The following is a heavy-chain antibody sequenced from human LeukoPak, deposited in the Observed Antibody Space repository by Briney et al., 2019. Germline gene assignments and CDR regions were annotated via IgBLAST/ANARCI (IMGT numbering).Heavy chain of an antibody. CDR2: INPNSGGT. D-gene: IGHD6-13*01. J-gene: IGHJ4*02. V-gene: IGHV1-2*02. CDR3: ARDCLLTAAAARH. CDR1: GYTFTGYY. Sequence: ASVTVSFTASGYTFTGYYMHWVRQAPGPGLEWMGWINPNSGGTNYAQKFQGRVTMTRDTSISTAYMELSRLRSDDTAVYYCARDCLLTAAAARHWGQGTLVTVSS.